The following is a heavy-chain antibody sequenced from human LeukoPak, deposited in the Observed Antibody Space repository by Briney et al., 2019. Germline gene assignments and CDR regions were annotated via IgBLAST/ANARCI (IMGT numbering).Heavy chain of an antibody. D-gene: IGHD3-9*01. CDR1: GFTFSSYA. J-gene: IGHJ4*02. Sequence: PGGSLRLSSAASGFTFSSYAMSWVRQAPGKGLEWVSAISGSGGSTYYADSVKGRFTISRDNSKNMLYLQMNSLRAEDTAVYYCAKDLSRSYYDILTGSIEDYWGQGTLVTVSS. CDR2: ISGSGGST. V-gene: IGHV3-23*01. CDR3: AKDLSRSYYDILTGSIEDY.